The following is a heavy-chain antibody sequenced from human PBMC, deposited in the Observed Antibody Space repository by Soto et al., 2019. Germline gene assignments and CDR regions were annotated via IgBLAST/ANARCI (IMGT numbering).Heavy chain of an antibody. J-gene: IGHJ6*02. CDR2: ISGSGGST. CDR1: GFTFSSYA. V-gene: IGHV3-23*01. CDR3: AKSRATTVKLRSYYYYGMDV. Sequence: GGSLRLSCAASGFTFSSYAMSWVRQAPGKGLEWVSAISGSGGSTYYADSVKGRFTISRDNSKNTLYLQMNSLRAEDTAVYYCAKSRATTVKLRSYYYYGMDVWGQGTTVTVSS. D-gene: IGHD4-4*01.